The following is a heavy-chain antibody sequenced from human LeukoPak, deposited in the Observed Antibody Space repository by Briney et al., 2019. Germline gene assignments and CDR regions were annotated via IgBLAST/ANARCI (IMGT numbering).Heavy chain of an antibody. CDR2: IYYSGST. CDR3: ARGGYYGSGNDFRFDP. D-gene: IGHD3-10*01. J-gene: IGHJ5*02. V-gene: IGHV4-39*07. Sequence: SETLSLTCTVSGGSISSSSYYWGWIRQPPGKGLEWIGTIYYSGSTYYNPSLKSRVTISIDTPKNQFSLKLSSVTAADTAVYYCARGGYYGSGNDFRFDPWGQGTLVTVSS. CDR1: GGSISSSSYY.